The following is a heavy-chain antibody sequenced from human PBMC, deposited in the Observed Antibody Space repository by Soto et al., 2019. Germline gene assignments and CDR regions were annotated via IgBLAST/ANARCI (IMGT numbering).Heavy chain of an antibody. D-gene: IGHD4-17*01. J-gene: IGHJ6*02. V-gene: IGHV4-30-2*01. CDR2: IYHSGTT. CDR1: CGKIVSGGYS. Sequence: CAVSCGKIVSGGYSCSWIRQPPGKGLEWIGYIYHSGTTYYNPSLKSRVTISVDRSKNQFSLKLSSVTAADTAVYYCARAHYGDYGYGMDVWGQGTTLTVYS. CDR3: ARAHYGDYGYGMDV.